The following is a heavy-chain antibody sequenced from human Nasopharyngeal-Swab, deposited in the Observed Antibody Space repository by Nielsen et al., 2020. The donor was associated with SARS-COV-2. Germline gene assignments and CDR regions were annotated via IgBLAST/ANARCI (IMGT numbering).Heavy chain of an antibody. CDR3: ARGGWLRKDYYYSYYYMDV. D-gene: IGHD5-24*01. V-gene: IGHV1-69*10. CDR1: GGTFSSYG. Sequence: SVKVSCKTSGGTFSSYGISWFRQAPGQGLEWMGGLIPILPITNYAQKFQDRVTITADKSTSPAYMELSSLRSEDTAAYYCARGGWLRKDYYYSYYYMDVWGKGTTVTVSS. CDR2: LIPILPIT. J-gene: IGHJ6*03.